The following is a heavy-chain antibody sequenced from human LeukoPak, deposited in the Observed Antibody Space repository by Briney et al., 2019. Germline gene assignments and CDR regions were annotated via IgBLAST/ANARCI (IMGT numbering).Heavy chain of an antibody. D-gene: IGHD3-10*01. CDR3: ARASIGNYYGSGTIDY. V-gene: IGHV1-69*13. CDR2: IIPIFGTA. Sequence: GASVKVSCKASGGTFSSYAISWVRQAPGQGLEWMGGIIPIFGTANYAQKFQGRVTITADESTSTAYMELSSLRSEDTAVYYCARASIGNYYGSGTIDYWGQGTLVTVSS. J-gene: IGHJ4*02. CDR1: GGTFSSYA.